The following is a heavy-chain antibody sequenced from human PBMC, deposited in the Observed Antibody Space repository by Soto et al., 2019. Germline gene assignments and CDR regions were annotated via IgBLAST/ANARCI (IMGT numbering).Heavy chain of an antibody. Sequence: QVQLVESGGGVVQPGRSLRLSCSASGFNVNSYGVHWVRQAPGKGLEWVAVIWYDGRNIFYADSVKGRFTISRDISKNTLDLQMNSLRAEDTGVYYCARQRDPMTTVTEIDYWGQGTLVTVSA. CDR2: IWYDGRNI. CDR1: GFNVNSYG. V-gene: IGHV3-33*01. CDR3: ARQRDPMTTVTEIDY. D-gene: IGHD4-17*01. J-gene: IGHJ4*02.